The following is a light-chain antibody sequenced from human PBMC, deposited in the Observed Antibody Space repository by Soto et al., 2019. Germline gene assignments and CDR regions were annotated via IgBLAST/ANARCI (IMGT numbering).Light chain of an antibody. CDR2: DEN. J-gene: IGLJ3*02. CDR1: SSNIGNNY. Sequence: QSVLTQPPSVSAAPGQKVTIPCSGGSSNIGNNYVSWYQHLQGTAPKLLIYDENKRPAGIPDRFSGSKSGTSATLGITGLQTGDEADYYCGTWDSSLSVWLFGGGTKLTVL. V-gene: IGLV1-51*01. CDR3: GTWDSSLSVWL.